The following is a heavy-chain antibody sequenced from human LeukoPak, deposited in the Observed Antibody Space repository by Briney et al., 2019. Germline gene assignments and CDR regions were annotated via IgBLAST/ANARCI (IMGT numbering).Heavy chain of an antibody. V-gene: IGHV1-69*13. Sequence: GASVKVSCKASGGTFSSYAISWVRQAPGQGLEWMGGIIPIFGTAKYAQKFQGRVTITADESTSTAYMELSSLRSDDTAVYYCARDSGYSGYDPYWYFDLWGRGTLVTVSS. J-gene: IGHJ2*01. D-gene: IGHD5-12*01. CDR1: GGTFSSYA. CDR2: IIPIFGTA. CDR3: ARDSGYSGYDPYWYFDL.